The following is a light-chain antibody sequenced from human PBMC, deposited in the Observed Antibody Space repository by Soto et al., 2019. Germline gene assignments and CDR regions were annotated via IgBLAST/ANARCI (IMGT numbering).Light chain of an antibody. V-gene: IGKV1-12*01. J-gene: IGKJ2*01. Sequence: DIQMTQSPSSVSASLGDRVTITCRASQGISNWLAWYQHKPGKAPKLLIYAASRLQSGVPSRFSGSGFGTDFTLTINSLQPEDSATYYCQQANSLPYTFGRGTKLEIK. CDR2: AAS. CDR3: QQANSLPYT. CDR1: QGISNW.